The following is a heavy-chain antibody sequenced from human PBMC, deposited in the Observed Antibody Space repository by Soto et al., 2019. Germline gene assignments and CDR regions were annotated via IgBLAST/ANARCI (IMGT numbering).Heavy chain of an antibody. Sequence: SVKVSCKASGGTFSSYAISWVRQAPGQGLEWMGGIIPIFGTANYAQKFRGRVTITADESTSTAYMELSSLRSEDTAVYYCAREVGGWLQNNWFDPWGQGTLVTVSS. V-gene: IGHV1-69*13. CDR1: GGTFSSYA. D-gene: IGHD5-12*01. CDR2: IIPIFGTA. CDR3: AREVGGWLQNNWFDP. J-gene: IGHJ5*02.